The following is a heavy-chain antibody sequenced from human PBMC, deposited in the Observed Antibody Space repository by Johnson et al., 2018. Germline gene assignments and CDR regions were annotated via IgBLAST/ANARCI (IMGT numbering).Heavy chain of an antibody. CDR2: ISYDGSNK. V-gene: IGHV3-30*18. J-gene: IGHJ6*03. D-gene: IGHD6-13*01. CDR1: GFTFSSYG. Sequence: QVQLVQSGGGVVQPGRSLRLSCAASGFTFSSYGMHWVRQAPGKGLEWVAVISYDGSNKYYADSVKGRFTISRDNSKNTLYLQMNSLGAEDTAVYYCPKERGSGWYTLRDYYNYMDGWGKGTTVTVSS. CDR3: PKERGSGWYTLRDYYNYMDG.